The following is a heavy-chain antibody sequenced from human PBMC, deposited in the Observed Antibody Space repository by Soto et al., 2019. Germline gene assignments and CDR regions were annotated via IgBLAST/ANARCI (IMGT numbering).Heavy chain of an antibody. CDR3: AREDCSSTSCYRFYYYYGMDV. D-gene: IGHD2-2*01. J-gene: IGHJ6*02. V-gene: IGHV1-69*08. Sequence: QVQLVQSGAEVKKPGSSVKVSCKASGGTFSSYTISWVRQAPGQGLEWMGRIIPILGIANYAQKFQGRVTITADKSTSTAYMELSSLRSEDTAVYYCAREDCSSTSCYRFYYYYGMDVWGQGTTVTASS. CDR1: GGTFSSYT. CDR2: IIPILGIA.